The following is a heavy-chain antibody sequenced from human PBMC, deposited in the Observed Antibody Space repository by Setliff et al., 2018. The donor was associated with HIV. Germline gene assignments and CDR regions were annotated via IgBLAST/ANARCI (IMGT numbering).Heavy chain of an antibody. CDR3: ARDAAALAAIEGAFDI. Sequence: GGSLRLSCAASGLTFSSYWMSWFRQAPGKGQGWMGNIKEDGSEKYYVDSVKGRFTISTENTKKSLYLQLNSLRAEATAVYYCARDAAALAAIEGAFDIWGQGTMVTVSS. J-gene: IGHJ3*02. D-gene: IGHD2-2*02. CDR1: GLTFSSYW. V-gene: IGHV3-7*01. CDR2: IKEDGSEK.